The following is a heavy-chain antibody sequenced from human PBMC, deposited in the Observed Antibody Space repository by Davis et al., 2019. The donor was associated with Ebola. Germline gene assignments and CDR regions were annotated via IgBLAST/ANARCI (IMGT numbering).Heavy chain of an antibody. D-gene: IGHD6-19*01. Sequence: SVKGRFTISRDNSNNTQYLQMNSLRAEDTAVYYCARDRWGLQWLGAFDIWGQGTMVTVSS. J-gene: IGHJ3*02. V-gene: IGHV3-30*07. CDR3: ARDRWGLQWLGAFDI.